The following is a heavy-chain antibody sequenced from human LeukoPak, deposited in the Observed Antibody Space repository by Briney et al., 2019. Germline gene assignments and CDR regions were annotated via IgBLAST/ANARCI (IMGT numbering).Heavy chain of an antibody. D-gene: IGHD2-2*01. CDR1: GDSISTYH. V-gene: IGHV4-59*08. CDR2: MSYTGST. CDR3: ARLSSSAWNSFDF. Sequence: SETLSLTCSVSGDSISTYHGSWIRQAPGKGLEWIGSMSYTGSTDYNPSVKSRVTISVDSSKNQFSLKLSSLTAADTAVYHCARLSSSAWNSFDFWGQGTLVTVSS. J-gene: IGHJ4*02.